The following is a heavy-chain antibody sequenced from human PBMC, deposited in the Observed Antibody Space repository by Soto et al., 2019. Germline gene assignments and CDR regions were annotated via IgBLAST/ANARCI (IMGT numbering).Heavy chain of an antibody. D-gene: IGHD3-22*01. CDR3: ARVYYYDSSGYPIDY. CDR1: GDSVSSGSYY. J-gene: IGHJ4*02. CDR2: IYYSGST. Sequence: SETLSLTCTVSGDSVSSGSYYWSWIRQPPGKGLEWIGYIYYSGSTNYNPSLKSRVTISVDTSKNQFSLKLSSVTAADTAVYYCARVYYYDSSGYPIDYWGQGTLVTVSS. V-gene: IGHV4-61*01.